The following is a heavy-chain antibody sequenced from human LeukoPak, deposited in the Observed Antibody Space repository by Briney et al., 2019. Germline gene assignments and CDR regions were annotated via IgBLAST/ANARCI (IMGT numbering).Heavy chain of an antibody. D-gene: IGHD3-22*01. J-gene: IGHJ3*02. V-gene: IGHV4-59*01. CDR3: ARVSPMIVVVPPSGAFDT. CDR1: GGSISSYY. CDR2: IYYSGST. Sequence: PSETLSLTCTVSGGSISSYYWSWIRQPPGKGLEWIGYIYYSGSTNYNPSLKSRVTISVDTSKNQFSLKLSSVTAADTAVYYCARVSPMIVVVPPSGAFDTWGQGTMVTVSS.